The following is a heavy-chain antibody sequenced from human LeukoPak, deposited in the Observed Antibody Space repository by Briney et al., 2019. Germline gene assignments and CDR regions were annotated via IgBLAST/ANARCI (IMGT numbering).Heavy chain of an antibody. Sequence: GGSLRLSCTASGFTFNSYAMNWVRQAPGKGLDWVSGISDGYGSSTVYADSVKGRFTVSRDNSKNTVYLQMNDLRAEDTAVYYCAKTTRPLGALDHWGQGTLVTVSS. D-gene: IGHD1-26*01. V-gene: IGHV3-23*01. CDR2: ISDGYGSST. J-gene: IGHJ5*02. CDR1: GFTFNSYA. CDR3: AKTTRPLGALDH.